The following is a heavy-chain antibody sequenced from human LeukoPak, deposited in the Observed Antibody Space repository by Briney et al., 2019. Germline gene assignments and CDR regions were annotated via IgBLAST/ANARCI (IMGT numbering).Heavy chain of an antibody. CDR1: GYTFTSYY. J-gene: IGHJ4*02. V-gene: IGHV1-46*01. CDR3: ARDFGQQLVLDDY. CDR2: INPSGGST. Sequence: ASVKVSCKASGYTFTSYYMHWVRQAPGQGLEWMGIINPSGGSTSYAQKFQGRVTMTRGTSTSTVYMELSSLRSEDTAMYYCARDFGQQLVLDDYWGQGTLVTVSS. D-gene: IGHD6-13*01.